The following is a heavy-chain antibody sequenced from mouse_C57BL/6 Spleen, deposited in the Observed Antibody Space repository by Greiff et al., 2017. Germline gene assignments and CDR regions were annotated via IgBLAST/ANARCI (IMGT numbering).Heavy chain of an antibody. J-gene: IGHJ4*01. Sequence: VQLQQPGAELVRPGSSVKLSCKASGYTFTSYWMDWVKQRPGQGLEWIGNIHPSDSETHYNQKFKDKATLTVDKSSSTAYMQLSSLTSEDSAVYYCARGDDGYTPSMDYWGQGTSVTVSS. V-gene: IGHV1-61*01. CDR3: ARGDDGYTPSMDY. CDR1: GYTFTSYW. D-gene: IGHD2-3*01. CDR2: IHPSDSET.